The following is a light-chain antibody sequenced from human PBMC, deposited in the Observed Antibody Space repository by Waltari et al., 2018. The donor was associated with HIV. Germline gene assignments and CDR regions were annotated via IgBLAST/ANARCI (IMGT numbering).Light chain of an antibody. Sequence: DIVMTQSPDSLAVSLGERATINCKSSQSGLYSSNNKTYLAWYQQKPGQPPKLLIYWASTRESGVPDRFSGSGSGTDFTLTISSLQAEDVAVYYCQQYYSSPLTFGQGTKLEIK. CDR3: QQYYSSPLT. CDR1: QSGLYSSNNKTY. CDR2: WAS. V-gene: IGKV4-1*01. J-gene: IGKJ2*01.